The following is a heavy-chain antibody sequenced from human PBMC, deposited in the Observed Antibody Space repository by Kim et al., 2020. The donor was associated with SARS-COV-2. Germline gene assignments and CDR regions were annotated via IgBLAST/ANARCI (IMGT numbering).Heavy chain of an antibody. D-gene: IGHD6-13*01. CDR1: GYTFTSYD. CDR2: MNPNSGNT. V-gene: IGHV1-8*01. CDR3: AREKGSSYDLDY. J-gene: IGHJ4*02. Sequence: ASVKVSCKASGYTFTSYDINWVRQATGQGLEWMGWMNPNSGNTGYAQKFQGRVTMTRNTSISTAYMELSSLRSEDTAVYYCAREKGSSYDLDYWGQGTLVTVSS.